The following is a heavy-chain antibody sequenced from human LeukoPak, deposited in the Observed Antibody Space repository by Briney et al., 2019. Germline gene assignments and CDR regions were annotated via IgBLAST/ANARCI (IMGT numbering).Heavy chain of an antibody. V-gene: IGHV1-2*02. CDR1: GYTSTGYS. CDR3: ARGESNRNTAMLTWWSR. D-gene: IGHD5-18*01. J-gene: IGHJ4*02. Sequence: ASVKVSCKASGYTSTGYSMHWVRQAPGQGLEWMGWINPNSGGTNYAQKFQGRVTLTRDTSISTAYMELSRLRSDDTAVYYCARGESNRNTAMLTWWSRWGQGTLVTVSS. CDR2: INPNSGGT.